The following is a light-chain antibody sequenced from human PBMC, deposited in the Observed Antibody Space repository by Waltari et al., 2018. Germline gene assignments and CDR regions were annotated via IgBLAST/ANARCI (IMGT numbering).Light chain of an antibody. J-gene: IGLJ1*01. Sequence: QSALTQPASVSGSPGQSITISCTGTRSDVGSYNLVSWYQQRPGKTPQLMIYEVTTRPPEISNRFSGSKSGNTASLTISGLQAEDEADYYCCSFTLSRTYVFGSGTKVTVL. CDR3: CSFTLSRTYV. V-gene: IGLV2-23*02. CDR2: EVT. CDR1: RSDVGSYNL.